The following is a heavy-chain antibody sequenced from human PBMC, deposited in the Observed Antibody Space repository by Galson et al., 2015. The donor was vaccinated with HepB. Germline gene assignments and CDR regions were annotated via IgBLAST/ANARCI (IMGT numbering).Heavy chain of an antibody. CDR3: ARVSGTIYYYGMDV. J-gene: IGHJ6*02. V-gene: IGHV6-1*01. D-gene: IGHD6-13*01. CDR1: GDSVSNNNAA. Sequence: CAISGDSVSNNNAAWYWIRQSPLRGLEWLGRTYYRAKWYNDYAESPRSRITINPDTSKNQFSLQLNSVTPEDTAVYYCARVSGTIYYYGMDVWGQGTTVSVSS. CDR2: TYYRAKWYN.